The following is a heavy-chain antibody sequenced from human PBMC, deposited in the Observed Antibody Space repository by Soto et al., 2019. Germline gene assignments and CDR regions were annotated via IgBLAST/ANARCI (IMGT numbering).Heavy chain of an antibody. V-gene: IGHV3-23*01. D-gene: IGHD3-10*01. Sequence: GGSLRLSSAASGFTFSSYAMSWVRQAPGKGLEWVSAISGSGGSTYYADSVKGRFTISRDNSKNTLYLQMNSLRAEDTAVYYCASRPYGSGSYYKFTGFDYWGQGTLVTVSS. J-gene: IGHJ4*02. CDR2: ISGSGGST. CDR1: GFTFSSYA. CDR3: ASRPYGSGSYYKFTGFDY.